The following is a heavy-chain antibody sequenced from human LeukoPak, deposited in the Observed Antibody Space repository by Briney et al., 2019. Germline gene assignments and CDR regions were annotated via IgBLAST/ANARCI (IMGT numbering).Heavy chain of an antibody. Sequence: GASVKVSCKASGGTLSSYAISWVRQAPGQGLEWMGGIIPIFGTANYAQKFQGRVTITADESTSTAYMELSSLRSEDTAVYYCARGGGVVEEVRYFDWLLAYWGQGTLVTVSS. CDR1: GGTLSSYA. V-gene: IGHV1-69*13. CDR2: IIPIFGTA. CDR3: ARGGGVVEEVRYFDWLLAY. J-gene: IGHJ4*02. D-gene: IGHD3-9*01.